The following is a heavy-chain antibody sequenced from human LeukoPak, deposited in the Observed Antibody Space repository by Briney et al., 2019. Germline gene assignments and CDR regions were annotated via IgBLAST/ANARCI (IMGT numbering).Heavy chain of an antibody. D-gene: IGHD1-26*01. Sequence: GGSLRHSCAASGLSFLSYSMNWVRQAPGKGVEWVAGINWNGGITGYADSVKGRFTISRDNAKNSLYLQMNSLRVEDTALYYCARKGLGGELGGFDYWGQGTLVTVSS. J-gene: IGHJ4*02. V-gene: IGHV3-20*04. CDR1: GLSFLSYS. CDR2: INWNGGIT. CDR3: ARKGLGGELGGFDY.